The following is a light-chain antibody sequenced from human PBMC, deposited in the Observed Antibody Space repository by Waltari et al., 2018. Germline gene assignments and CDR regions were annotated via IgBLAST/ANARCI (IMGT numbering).Light chain of an antibody. V-gene: IGLV4-69*01. J-gene: IGLJ3*02. CDR1: SGHSSSA. Sequence: QLVLTQSPSASASLGASVQLTCTLSSGHSSSAIAWHQQQPEKGPRYLMKLNSDGSHNKGDGIPDRFSGSSSGAERYLTISSLQSEDEADYYCQTWGTAIRVFGGGTKLTVL. CDR2: LNSDGSH. CDR3: QTWGTAIRV.